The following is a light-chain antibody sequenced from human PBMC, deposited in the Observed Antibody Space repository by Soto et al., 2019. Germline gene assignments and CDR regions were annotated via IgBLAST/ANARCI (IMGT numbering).Light chain of an antibody. CDR2: DAY. CDR3: QQRGTWPPT. V-gene: IGKV3-11*01. CDR1: QGVSST. J-gene: IGKJ1*01. Sequence: ETVLTQSPATLSLSPGERATLSCRASQGVSSTLAWYQQIPGQAPRLLIYDAYNRAPDVPARFSGSVSGAGFTLTISRLEPEDFAVYYCQQRGTWPPTFGQGTKVEIK.